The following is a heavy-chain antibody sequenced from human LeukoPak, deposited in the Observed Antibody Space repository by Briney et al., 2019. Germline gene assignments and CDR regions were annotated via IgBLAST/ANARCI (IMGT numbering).Heavy chain of an antibody. CDR1: DGSFNDYY. CDR3: ARSSYGSGSYYNNRFDP. CDR2: INHSGST. D-gene: IGHD3-10*01. V-gene: IGHV4-34*01. J-gene: IGHJ5*02. Sequence: PSETLSLTCAVYDGSFNDYYWSWIRQPPGKGLEWIGEINHSGSTNYNPSLKSRVTISVDTSKNQFSLKLSSVTAADTAVYYCARSSYGSGSYYNNRFDPWGQGTLVTVSS.